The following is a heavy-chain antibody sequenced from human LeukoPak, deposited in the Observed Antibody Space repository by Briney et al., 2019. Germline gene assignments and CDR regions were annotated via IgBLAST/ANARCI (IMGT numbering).Heavy chain of an antibody. CDR2: ISSSGSTI. V-gene: IGHV3-48*03. J-gene: IGHJ4*02. CDR1: GFTFSSYE. CDR3: ARDYGDYLFDY. D-gene: IGHD4-17*01. Sequence: PGGSLRLSCAASGFTFSSYEMNWVRQAPGKGLEWVSYISSSGSTIYYADSVKGRFTISRDNAKNSLYLQMNSLRAEDTAVYYCARDYGDYLFDYWGQGTLVTVS.